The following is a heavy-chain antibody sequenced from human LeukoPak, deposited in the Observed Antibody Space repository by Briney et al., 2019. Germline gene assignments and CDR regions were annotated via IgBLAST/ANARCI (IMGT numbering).Heavy chain of an antibody. D-gene: IGHD6-13*01. V-gene: IGHV3-21*01. J-gene: IGHJ4*02. Sequence: PGGSLRLSCAASGFTFSSYGMHWVRQAPGKGLEWVSSISSSSSYIYYADSVKGRFTISRDNAKNSLYLQMNSLRAEDTAVYYCARSAAAGTFFDYWGQGTLVTVSS. CDR1: GFTFSSYG. CDR3: ARSAAAGTFFDY. CDR2: ISSSSSYI.